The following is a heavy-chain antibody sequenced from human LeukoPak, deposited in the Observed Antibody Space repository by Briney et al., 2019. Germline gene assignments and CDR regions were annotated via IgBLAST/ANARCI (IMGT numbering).Heavy chain of an antibody. Sequence: PSETLSLTCTVSGGSISSSSYYWGWIRQPPGKGLEWIGSIYYSGSTYYNPSLKSRVTISVDTSKNQFSLKLSSVTAADTAVYYCARVKDIVVVPAAMPVDYFDYWGQGTLVTVSS. CDR1: GGSISSSSYY. CDR3: ARVKDIVVVPAAMPVDYFDY. J-gene: IGHJ4*02. CDR2: IYYSGST. V-gene: IGHV4-39*07. D-gene: IGHD2-2*01.